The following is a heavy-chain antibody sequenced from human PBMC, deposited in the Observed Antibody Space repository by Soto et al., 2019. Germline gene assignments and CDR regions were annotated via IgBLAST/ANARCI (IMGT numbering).Heavy chain of an antibody. CDR1: GFTFSSYG. CDR3: AKGFHYDFWSGYYDYYYYYGMDV. J-gene: IGHJ6*02. Sequence: LRLSCAASGFTFSSYGMHWVRQATGKGLEWVAVISYDGSNKYYADSVKGRFTISRDNSKNTLYLQMNSLRAEDTAVYYCAKGFHYDFWSGYYDYYYYYGMDVWGQGTTVTVSS. CDR2: ISYDGSNK. D-gene: IGHD3-3*01. V-gene: IGHV3-30*18.